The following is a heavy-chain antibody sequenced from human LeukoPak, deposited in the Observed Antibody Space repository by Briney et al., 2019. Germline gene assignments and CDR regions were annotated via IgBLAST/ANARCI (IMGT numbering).Heavy chain of an antibody. CDR2: IKQDGSEK. D-gene: IGHD3-3*01. Sequence: PGGSLRLSCAGSGIRFSSYWMSWVRQAPGKGLEWVANIKQDGSEKYYVDSVKGRFTISRDNAKNSLYLQMNSLRAEDTAVYYCASEVYDFWSGVPYFDYWGQGTLVTVSS. CDR1: GIRFSSYW. V-gene: IGHV3-7*01. CDR3: ASEVYDFWSGVPYFDY. J-gene: IGHJ4*02.